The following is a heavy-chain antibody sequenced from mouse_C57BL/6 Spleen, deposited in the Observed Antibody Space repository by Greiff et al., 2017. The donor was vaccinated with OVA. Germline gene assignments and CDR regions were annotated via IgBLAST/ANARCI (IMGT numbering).Heavy chain of an antibody. Sequence: QVQLQQPGAELVKPGASVKMSCKASGYTFTSYWITWVKQRPGQGLEWIGDIYPGSGSTNYNEKFKSKATLTVDTSSSTAYMQLSSLTTEDSAVYYCASGYDYGYYFDYWGQGTTLTVAS. D-gene: IGHD2-4*01. CDR3: ASGYDYGYYFDY. V-gene: IGHV1-55*01. CDR2: IYPGSGST. J-gene: IGHJ2*01. CDR1: GYTFTSYW.